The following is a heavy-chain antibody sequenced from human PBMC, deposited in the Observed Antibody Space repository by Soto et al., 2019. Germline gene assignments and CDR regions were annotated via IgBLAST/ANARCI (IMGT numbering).Heavy chain of an antibody. D-gene: IGHD1-26*01. J-gene: IGHJ5*02. CDR2: ITGRGDST. Sequence: GGSLRLSCAASGFPFSDHAMHWVRQTPGKGLEWVSAITGRGDSTYYADSVKGRFTISRDNSKSTLYLQMMSLRAEDTAVYYCAKDLYVQPPSGWFDPWAREPWSPSPQ. CDR3: AKDLYVQPPSGWFDP. V-gene: IGHV3-23*01. CDR1: GFPFSDHA.